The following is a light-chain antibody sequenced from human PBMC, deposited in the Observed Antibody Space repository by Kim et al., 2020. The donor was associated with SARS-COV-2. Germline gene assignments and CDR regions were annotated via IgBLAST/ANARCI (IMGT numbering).Light chain of an antibody. J-gene: IGKJ1*01. V-gene: IGKV3-20*01. CDR2: GAS. CDR1: HSVSSSY. CDR3: QQYGSSPT. Sequence: LSPGAGAALSCKASHSVSSSYFAWYQQKPGPAPSLLIYGASSRATGIPDRFSGSGSVTDFTITISRLEPEDFAVYYCQQYGSSPTFGQGTKVEIK.